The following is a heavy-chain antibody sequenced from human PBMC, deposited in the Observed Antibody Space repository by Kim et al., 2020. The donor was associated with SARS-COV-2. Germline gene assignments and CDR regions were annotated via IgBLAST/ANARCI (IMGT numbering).Heavy chain of an antibody. J-gene: IGHJ4*02. CDR3: AKGDSSSWFDY. D-gene: IGHD6-13*01. V-gene: IGHV3-9*01. CDR2: ISWNSGSI. CDR1: GFTFDDYA. Sequence: GGSLRLSCAASGFTFDDYAMHWVRQAPGKGLEWVSGISWNSGSIGYADSVKGRFTISRDNAKNSLYLQMNSLRAEDTALYYCAKGDSSSWFDYWGQGTLVTVSS.